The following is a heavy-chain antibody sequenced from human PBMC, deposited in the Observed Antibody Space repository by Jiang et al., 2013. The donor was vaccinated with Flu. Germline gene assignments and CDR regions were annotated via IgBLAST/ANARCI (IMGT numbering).Heavy chain of an antibody. V-gene: IGHV6-1*01. CDR3: ARGLWDCSSTSCYRGMDV. CDR2: TYYRSKWYN. D-gene: IGHD2-2*01. CDR1: AA. J-gene: IGHJ6*02. Sequence: AAWNWIRQSPSRGLEWLGRTYYRSKWYNDYAVSVKSRITINPDTSKNQFSLQLNSVTPEDTAVYYCARGLWDCSSTSCYRGMDVWGQGTTVTVSS.